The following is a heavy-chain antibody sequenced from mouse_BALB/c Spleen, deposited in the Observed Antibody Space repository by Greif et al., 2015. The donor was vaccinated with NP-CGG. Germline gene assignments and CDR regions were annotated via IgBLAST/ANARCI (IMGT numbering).Heavy chain of an antibody. CDR3: ASYYGSSYFDY. Sequence: VQLQQSGAELAKPGASVKMSCKASGYTFTSYWMHWVKQRPGQGLKWIGYINPSTGYTEYNQKFKDKATLTADKSSSTAYMRLSSLTSEDSAVYYCASYYGSSYFDYWGQGTTLTVSS. J-gene: IGHJ2*01. D-gene: IGHD1-1*01. CDR2: INPSTGYT. V-gene: IGHV1-7*01. CDR1: GYTFTSYW.